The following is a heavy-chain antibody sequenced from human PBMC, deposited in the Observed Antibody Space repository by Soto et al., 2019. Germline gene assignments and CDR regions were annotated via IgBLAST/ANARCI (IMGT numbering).Heavy chain of an antibody. D-gene: IGHD3-22*01. V-gene: IGHV1-24*01. Sequence: ASVKVSCKVSGYTLTELSLHWVRQAPGRGLERMGGFDPEDGETIYAQKFQGRVTMTEDTSTDTAYMELSSLRFEDTAVYYCATDLRNTDYYDSSGPYYFDYWGQGTLVTVSS. CDR1: GYTLTELS. CDR3: ATDLRNTDYYDSSGPYYFDY. J-gene: IGHJ4*02. CDR2: FDPEDGET.